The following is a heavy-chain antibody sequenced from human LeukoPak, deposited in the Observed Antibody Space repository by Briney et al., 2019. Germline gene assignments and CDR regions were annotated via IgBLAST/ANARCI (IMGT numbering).Heavy chain of an antibody. CDR3: ARTGYDLYYYYYYYMDV. Sequence: PSETLSLTCTVSGGSISSYYWSWIRQPPGKGLEWIGYIYYSGSTNYNPSPKSRVTISVDTSKNQFSLKLSSVTAADTAVYYCARTGYDLYYYYYYYMDVWGKGTTVTVSS. D-gene: IGHD3-22*01. CDR1: GGSISSYY. CDR2: IYYSGST. V-gene: IGHV4-59*01. J-gene: IGHJ6*03.